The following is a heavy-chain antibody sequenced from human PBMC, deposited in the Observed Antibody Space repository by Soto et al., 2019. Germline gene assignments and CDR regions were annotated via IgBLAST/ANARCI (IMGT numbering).Heavy chain of an antibody. CDR1: GYTFTSYG. Sequence: ASVKVSCKASGYTFTSYGISWVRQAPGQGLEWMGWISAYNGNTNYAQKLQGRVTMTTDTSTSTAYMELRSLRSDDTAVYYCARVKGSGYHNWFNPWGQGTLVTVSS. D-gene: IGHD3-22*01. V-gene: IGHV1-18*01. CDR3: ARVKGSGYHNWFNP. J-gene: IGHJ5*02. CDR2: ISAYNGNT.